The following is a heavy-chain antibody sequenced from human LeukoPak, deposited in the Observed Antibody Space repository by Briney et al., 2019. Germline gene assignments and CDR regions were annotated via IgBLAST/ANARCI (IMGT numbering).Heavy chain of an antibody. Sequence: QPGRSLRLSCAASGLIFNTYWISWVRQAPGKGLEWLATINQDGSEKYYVDSVKGRFTISRDNAKNSLFLQMNSLRAEDTAVYYCTTFYTRLTDYWGQGTLVTVSS. D-gene: IGHD2/OR15-2a*01. CDR1: GLIFNTYW. J-gene: IGHJ4*02. CDR3: TTFYTRLTDY. V-gene: IGHV3-7*05. CDR2: INQDGSEK.